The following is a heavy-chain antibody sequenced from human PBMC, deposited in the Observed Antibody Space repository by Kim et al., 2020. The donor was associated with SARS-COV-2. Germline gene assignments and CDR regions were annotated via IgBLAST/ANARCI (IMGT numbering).Heavy chain of an antibody. J-gene: IGHJ6*02. CDR2: ISGSGGST. V-gene: IGHV3-23*01. CDR1: GFTFSSYA. Sequence: GGSLRLSCAASGFTFSSYAMSWVRQAPGKGLEWVSAISGSGGSTYYADSVKGRFTISRDNSKNTLYLQMNSLRAEDTAVYYCAKDYCSGGSCYSDYYYYGMDVWGQGTTVTVSS. D-gene: IGHD2-15*01. CDR3: AKDYCSGGSCYSDYYYYGMDV.